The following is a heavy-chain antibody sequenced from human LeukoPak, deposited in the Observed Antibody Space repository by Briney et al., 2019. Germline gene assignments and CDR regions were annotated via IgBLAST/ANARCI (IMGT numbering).Heavy chain of an antibody. D-gene: IGHD6-19*01. J-gene: IGHJ4*02. CDR1: GFTFSSYG. V-gene: IGHV3-30*18. Sequence: GRSLRLSCEASGFTFSSYGMHWVRQAPGKGLEWVAVISYDGSNKYYADSVKGRFTISRDNSKNTLYLQMNSLRAEDTAVYYCAKDLGSGWAFDYWGQGTLVTVSS. CDR2: ISYDGSNK. CDR3: AKDLGSGWAFDY.